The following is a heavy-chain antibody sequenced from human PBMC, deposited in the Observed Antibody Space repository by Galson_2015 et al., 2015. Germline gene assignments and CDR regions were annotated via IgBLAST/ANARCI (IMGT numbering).Heavy chain of an antibody. CDR2: LRTGGGA. V-gene: IGHV3-53*01. CDR1: DFTVSPTY. CDR3: ASSVYGDLHRGAYDI. J-gene: IGHJ3*02. Sequence: SLRLSCAASDFTVSPTYTSWVRQAPGKGLEWVSSLRTGGGASYAVSVRGRFSISRDTSDNTLHLQMTSLRAEDTALYYCASSVYGDLHRGAYDIWGRGIVVTVSS. D-gene: IGHD4-17*01.